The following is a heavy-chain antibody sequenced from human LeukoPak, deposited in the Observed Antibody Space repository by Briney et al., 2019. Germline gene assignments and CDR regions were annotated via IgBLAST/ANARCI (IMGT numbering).Heavy chain of an antibody. J-gene: IGHJ3*02. D-gene: IGHD4-17*01. Sequence: PSETLSLTCAVYGGSFSGYYWSWIRQPPGKGLEWIGEINHSGSTNYNPSLKSRVTISVDTSKNQFSLKLSSVTAADTAVYYCARFDATVDAFDIWGQGTMVTVSS. CDR2: INHSGST. CDR1: GGSFSGYY. CDR3: ARFDATVDAFDI. V-gene: IGHV4-34*01.